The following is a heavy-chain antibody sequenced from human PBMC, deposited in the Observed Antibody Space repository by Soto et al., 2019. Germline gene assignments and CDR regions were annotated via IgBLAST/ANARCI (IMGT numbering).Heavy chain of an antibody. D-gene: IGHD3-22*01. CDR1: GLTLRSFG. Sequence: GGSLRLSCAASGLTLRSFGMHWVRQAPGKGLEWVALISYDGSDKYYTDSVRGRFTISRDNSKNTVYLQMNSLRPEDTAIYYCAKDQRFYYDSSGTGGMDVWGQGTTVTVSS. CDR3: AKDQRFYYDSSGTGGMDV. J-gene: IGHJ6*02. CDR2: ISYDGSDK. V-gene: IGHV3-30*18.